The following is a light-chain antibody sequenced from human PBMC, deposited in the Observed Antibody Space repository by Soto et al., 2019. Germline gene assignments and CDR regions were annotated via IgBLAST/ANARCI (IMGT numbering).Light chain of an antibody. CDR2: DVT. Sequence: QSVLAQPASVSGSPGQSITISCTGTSSDVGAYNYVSWYHQHHPGKAPELIIYDVTDRPSGVSTRFSGSKSGNTASLTISGLQAEDEVDYYCSSYTTIKTVIFGGGTKVTVL. V-gene: IGLV2-14*01. CDR3: SSYTTIKTVI. J-gene: IGLJ2*01. CDR1: SSDVGAYNY.